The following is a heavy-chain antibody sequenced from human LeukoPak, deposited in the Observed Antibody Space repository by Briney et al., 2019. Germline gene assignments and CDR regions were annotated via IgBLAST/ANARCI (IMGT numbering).Heavy chain of an antibody. CDR1: GYTFTSYG. D-gene: IGHD3-10*01. CDR3: ARDPRIYGSGSYYTYFDY. J-gene: IGHJ4*02. Sequence: GASVKVSCKASGYTFTSYGISWVRQAPGQGLEWMGWISAYNGNTNYAQKLQGRVTMTTDTSTSTAYMELRSLRSDDTAVYYCARDPRIYGSGSYYTYFDYWGQGTLVTVSS. V-gene: IGHV1-18*01. CDR2: ISAYNGNT.